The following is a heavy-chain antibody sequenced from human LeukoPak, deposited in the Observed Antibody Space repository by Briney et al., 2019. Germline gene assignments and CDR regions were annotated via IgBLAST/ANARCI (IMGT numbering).Heavy chain of an antibody. CDR1: GVTFSGYS. D-gene: IGHD1-26*01. V-gene: IGHV3-21*01. CDR2: ITATSRHI. J-gene: IGHJ4*02. CDR3: ARAVGATLDY. Sequence: GGSLRLSCAAPGVTFSGYSVNWVRQAPGKGLEWVSDITATSRHIYYADSVKGRFTISRDNAKNSLYLQMNSLRAEDTAVYYCARAVGATLDYWGQGTLVTVSS.